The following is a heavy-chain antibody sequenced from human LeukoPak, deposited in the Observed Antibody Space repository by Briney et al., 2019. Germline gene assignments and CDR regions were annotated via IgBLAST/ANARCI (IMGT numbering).Heavy chain of an antibody. Sequence: GASVKVSCKASGYTLTSYYMHWVRQAPGQGLEWMGIINPSGGSTSYAQKFQGRVTMTRDTSTSTAYMGLSSLRPGDTAVYYCARQGGWGSYATTGNAFNIWGKGTMVTVSS. CDR3: ARQGGWGSYATTGNAFNI. D-gene: IGHD3-16*01. J-gene: IGHJ3*02. CDR1: GYTLTSYY. V-gene: IGHV1-46*01. CDR2: INPSGGST.